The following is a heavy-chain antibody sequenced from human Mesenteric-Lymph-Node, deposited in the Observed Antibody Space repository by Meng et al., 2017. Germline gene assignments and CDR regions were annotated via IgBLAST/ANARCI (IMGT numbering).Heavy chain of an antibody. Sequence: SETLSLTCAVSGGSISSSSWWSWVRQPPGKGLEWIGEIYHSGSTNYNPSLKSRVTISVDKSKNQFSLKVSSVTAADTAVYYCARAPVRAVAGTFDYWGQGTLVTVSS. V-gene: IGHV4-4*02. D-gene: IGHD6-19*01. CDR1: GGSISSSSW. CDR3: ARAPVRAVAGTFDY. CDR2: IYHSGST. J-gene: IGHJ4*02.